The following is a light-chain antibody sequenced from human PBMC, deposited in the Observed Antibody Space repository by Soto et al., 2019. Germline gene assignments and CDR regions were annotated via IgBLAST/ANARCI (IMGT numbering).Light chain of an antibody. Sequence: EIVMTQSPATLSVSPGERATLSCRASQSVSSNLAWYQQKPGQAPRLLIYGASTRYTGIPRRFSGSGSGTEFTLTITTLQSEDFAIYYCQQYNNWPPWTFGQGTKVEIK. CDR3: QQYNNWPPWT. CDR1: QSVSSN. J-gene: IGKJ1*01. V-gene: IGKV3-15*01. CDR2: GAS.